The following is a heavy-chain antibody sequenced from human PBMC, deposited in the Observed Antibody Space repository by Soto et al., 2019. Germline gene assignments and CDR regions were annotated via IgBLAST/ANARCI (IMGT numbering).Heavy chain of an antibody. CDR1: GFTFSSYG. CDR2: ISYDGSDK. J-gene: IGHJ4*02. CDR3: AKDLSGNSLTFGY. Sequence: QVQLVESGGGVVQPGRSLRLSCAASGFTFSSYGMHWVRQAPGKGLEWVAVISYDGSDKYYADSVKGRFTISRDNSKNTLYLQMNSLRAEDTAVYYCAKDLSGNSLTFGYWGQRTLVTVSS. D-gene: IGHD3-16*01. V-gene: IGHV3-30*18.